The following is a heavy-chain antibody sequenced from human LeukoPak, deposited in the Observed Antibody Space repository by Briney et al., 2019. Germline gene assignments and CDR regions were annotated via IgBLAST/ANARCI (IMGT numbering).Heavy chain of an antibody. CDR3: SRDVVGPRGLGY. D-gene: IGHD1-26*01. Sequence: GGSLRLSCAASGFTFSSYAMHWVRQAPGKGLEWVAVISYDGSNKYYADSVKGRFTISRDNSKNTLYLQMNSLKTEDTAVYYCSRDVVGPRGLGYWGQGTLVTVSS. V-gene: IGHV3-30-3*01. CDR2: ISYDGSNK. CDR1: GFTFSSYA. J-gene: IGHJ4*02.